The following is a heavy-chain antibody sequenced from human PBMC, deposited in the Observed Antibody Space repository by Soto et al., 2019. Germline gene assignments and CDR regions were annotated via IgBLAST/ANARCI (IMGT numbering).Heavy chain of an antibody. CDR2: IYYSGST. D-gene: IGHD3-3*01. Sequence: QVQLQESGPGLVKPSQTLSLTCTVSGGSISSGGYYWSWIRQHPGKGLEWIGYIYYSGSTYYNPSLKSRFTISVDTSKNQFSLKLSSVTAADTAVYYCARVPTWSGYLFRYYYGMDVWGQGTTITVSS. CDR3: ARVPTWSGYLFRYYYGMDV. CDR1: GGSISSGGYY. J-gene: IGHJ6*02. V-gene: IGHV4-31*03.